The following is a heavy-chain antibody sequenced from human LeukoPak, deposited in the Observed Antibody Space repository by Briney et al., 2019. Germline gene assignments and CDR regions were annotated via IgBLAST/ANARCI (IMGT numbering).Heavy chain of an antibody. D-gene: IGHD3-9*01. CDR1: GYTFTGYY. CDR2: INPNSGGT. J-gene: IGHJ4*02. V-gene: IGHV1-2*02. CDR3: AREGNLRYFDWLTQYYFDY. Sequence: ASVKVSCKASGYTFTGYYMHWVRQAPGQGLEWMGWINPNSGGTNYAQKFQGRVTMTRDTSISTAYMELSRLRSDDTAVYYCAREGNLRYFDWLTQYYFDYWGQGTLVTVSS.